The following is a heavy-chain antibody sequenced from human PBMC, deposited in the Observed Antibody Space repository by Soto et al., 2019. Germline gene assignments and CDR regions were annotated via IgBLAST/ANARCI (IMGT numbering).Heavy chain of an antibody. Sequence: PSDTLSLTCTVSGRSIWSYYWSWIRQPPGKGLEWIGYVYYSGSTNYNPSLKSRVTISVDTSKNQFSLKLSSVTAADTAVYYCARGSITFGGVIVIHKGIAFDILGQGTMVT. D-gene: IGHD3-16*02. CDR3: ARGSITFGGVIVIHKGIAFDI. CDR1: GRSIWSYY. V-gene: IGHV4-59*07. J-gene: IGHJ3*02. CDR2: VYYSGST.